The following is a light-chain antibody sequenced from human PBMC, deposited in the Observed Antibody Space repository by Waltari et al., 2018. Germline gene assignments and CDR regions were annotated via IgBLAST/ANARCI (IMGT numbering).Light chain of an antibody. J-gene: IGLJ2*01. CDR1: SSNIGNNA. CDR3: AAWDDSLDGLV. V-gene: IGLV1-36*01. CDR2: FND. Sequence: QSVLTQPPSVSAAPRQRVTISCSGTSSNIGNNAVNWYQQVPGKPPKLLMAFNDLRPPGVSARFSGSKSGTSASLAISGLQPEDEADYYCAAWDDSLDGLVFGGGTKVTVL.